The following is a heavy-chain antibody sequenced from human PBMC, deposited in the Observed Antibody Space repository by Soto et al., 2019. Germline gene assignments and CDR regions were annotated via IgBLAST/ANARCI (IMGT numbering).Heavy chain of an antibody. V-gene: IGHV3-30-3*01. D-gene: IGHD2-2*01. CDR3: GRCSGTSCHLGADY. J-gene: IGHJ4*02. CDR1: GFTFSSYA. Sequence: LRLSCAASGFTFSSYALHWVRQAPGRGLEWVALISFDGNNKYYANSVRGRFTISRDNSKNTLYLQMSSLRAEDTAVYYCGRCSGTSCHLGADYWGQGTLVTVSS. CDR2: ISFDGNNK.